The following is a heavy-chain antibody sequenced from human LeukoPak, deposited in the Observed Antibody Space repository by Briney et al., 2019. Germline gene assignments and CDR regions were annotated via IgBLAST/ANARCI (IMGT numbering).Heavy chain of an antibody. Sequence: GGSLRLSCAVSGFTFSNYAMSWVRQAPGKGLEWVSAISGSGDATYYADSVKGRFTISRDNSRNTLYLQMNSLRAEDTALYYCAKVLYSGYGYFDYWGQGTLVTVSS. CDR3: AKVLYSGYGYFDY. J-gene: IGHJ4*02. CDR2: ISGSGDAT. CDR1: GFTFSNYA. D-gene: IGHD5-12*01. V-gene: IGHV3-23*01.